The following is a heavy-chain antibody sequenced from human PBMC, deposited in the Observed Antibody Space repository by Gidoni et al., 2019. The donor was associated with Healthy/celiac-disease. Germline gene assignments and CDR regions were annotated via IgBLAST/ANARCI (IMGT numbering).Heavy chain of an antibody. Sequence: QVQLVESGGGVVQPGRSLRLSCAASGFTFSSYGMHWVRQAPGKGLEWVAVISYDGSNKYYADSVKGRFTISRDNSKNTLYLQMNSLRAEDTAVYYCAKDRFAGGSNYGYYYYYGMDVWGQGTTVTVSS. D-gene: IGHD4-4*01. J-gene: IGHJ6*02. CDR3: AKDRFAGGSNYGYYYYYGMDV. CDR2: ISYDGSNK. CDR1: GFTFSSYG. V-gene: IGHV3-30*18.